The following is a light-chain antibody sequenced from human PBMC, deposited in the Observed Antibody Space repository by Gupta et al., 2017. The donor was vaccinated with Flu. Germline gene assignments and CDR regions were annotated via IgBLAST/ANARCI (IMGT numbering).Light chain of an antibody. CDR2: GAS. CDR1: QSISSN. Sequence: EKVMSHTPDPLSVSPGERATLSCRASQSISSNLAWYQHKPGLAPRLLIFGASTRATGIADRFSASGSGTEFTLTISSLESEDFAVYYCQQYDDWPPWTFGQGTRLEIK. J-gene: IGKJ5*01. V-gene: IGKV3-15*01. CDR3: QQYDDWPPWT.